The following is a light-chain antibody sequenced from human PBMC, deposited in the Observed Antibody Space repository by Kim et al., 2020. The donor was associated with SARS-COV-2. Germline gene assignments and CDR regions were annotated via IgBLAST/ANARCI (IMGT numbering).Light chain of an antibody. J-gene: IGKJ1*01. CDR3: MQSRHSLWT. Sequence: VMTQSPLYLPVTPGEPASISCRSSQSLLTSDGDNYLDWYVQRPGQSPQLLIYLASSRAPGAPDRLSASGSGTDFTLKISRVEAEDVGIYYCMQSRHSLWTFGQGTKVDIK. CDR2: LAS. V-gene: IGKV2-28*01. CDR1: QSLLTSDGDNY.